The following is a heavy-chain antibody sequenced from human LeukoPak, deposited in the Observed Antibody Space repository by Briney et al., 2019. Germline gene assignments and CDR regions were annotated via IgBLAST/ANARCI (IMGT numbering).Heavy chain of an antibody. CDR2: ISGSGGST. D-gene: IGHD6-6*01. CDR3: SENPIASIAARRNWFDP. V-gene: IGHV3-23*01. Sequence: PGGSLRLSCAASGFTFSSYAMSWVRQAPGKGLEWVSAISGSGGSTYYADSVKGRFTISRDNSKNTLYLQMKSLRAEDAAISCCSENPIASIAARRNWFDPWG. CDR1: GFTFSSYA. J-gene: IGHJ5*02.